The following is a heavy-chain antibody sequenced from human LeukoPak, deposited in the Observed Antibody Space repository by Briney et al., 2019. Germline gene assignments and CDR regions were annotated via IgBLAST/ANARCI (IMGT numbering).Heavy chain of an antibody. CDR2: INPNSGGT. J-gene: IGHJ4*02. D-gene: IGHD3-3*01. Sequence: ASVKVSCKASGYTFTGYYMHWVRQAPGQGLEWMGWINPNSGGTNYAQKFQGRVTMTRDTSISTVYMELSRLRSDDTAVYYCARDLFYDFWSGSYDYWGQGTLVTVSS. CDR3: ARDLFYDFWSGSYDY. V-gene: IGHV1-2*02. CDR1: GYTFTGYY.